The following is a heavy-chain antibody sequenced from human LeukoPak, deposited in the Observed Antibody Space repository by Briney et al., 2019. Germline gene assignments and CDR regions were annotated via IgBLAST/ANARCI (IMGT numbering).Heavy chain of an antibody. CDR3: AMRERLAAAFDY. CDR2: IYSSGST. J-gene: IGHJ4*02. Sequence: SETLSLTCAVYGGSFRGYYWSWIRQPPGKGLEWIGRIYSSGSTNYNPSLKSRVTISVDTSKNQFSLKLSSVTAADTAVYYCAMRERLAAAFDYWGQGTLVTVSS. V-gene: IGHV4-59*10. CDR1: GGSFRGYY. D-gene: IGHD6-13*01.